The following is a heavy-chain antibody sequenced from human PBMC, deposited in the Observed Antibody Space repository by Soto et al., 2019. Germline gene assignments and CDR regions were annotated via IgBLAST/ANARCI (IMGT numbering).Heavy chain of an antibody. V-gene: IGHV3-74*01. CDR3: ARVADCTYSSNCNGRAAFDM. CDR1: GFTLSSHW. Sequence: EVQLVESGGGLAQPGGSLRLSCAASGFTLSSHWMHWVRQAPGKGLVWVSRINRDGSTINYDDSVRGRYTISRDNAKTSLSLQMNSLRAEDTAVYYCARVADCTYSSNCNGRAAFDMWGQGTMVTVSS. J-gene: IGHJ3*02. CDR2: INRDGSTI. D-gene: IGHD6-13*01.